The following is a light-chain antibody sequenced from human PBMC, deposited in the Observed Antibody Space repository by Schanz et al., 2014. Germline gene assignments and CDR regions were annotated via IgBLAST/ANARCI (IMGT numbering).Light chain of an antibody. J-gene: IGKJ1*01. CDR3: QQYDSYSRT. CDR1: QSVDSSY. CDR2: GAS. Sequence: EVVLMQSPGTLSLSPGERATLSCRASQSVDSSYLTWYQKKPGQAPRLLIYGASRRATGIPDRFSGSGSGTDFTLTISRLEPDDVATYYCQQYDSYSRTFGQGTKVEIK. V-gene: IGKV3-20*01.